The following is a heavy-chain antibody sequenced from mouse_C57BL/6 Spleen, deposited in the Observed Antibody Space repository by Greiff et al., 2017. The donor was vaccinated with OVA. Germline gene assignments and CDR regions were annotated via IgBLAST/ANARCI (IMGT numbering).Heavy chain of an antibody. J-gene: IGHJ2*01. CDR3: ARSSSGYVNPFDY. D-gene: IGHD3-2*02. Sequence: QVQLQQSGAELARPGASVKLSCKASGYTFTSYWMHWVKQRPIQGLEWIGNIDPSDSETHYNQKFKDKATLTVDKSSSTAYMQLSSLTSEDSAVYYCARSSSGYVNPFDYWGQGTTLTVSS. CDR2: IDPSDSET. CDR1: GYTFTSYW. V-gene: IGHV1-52*01.